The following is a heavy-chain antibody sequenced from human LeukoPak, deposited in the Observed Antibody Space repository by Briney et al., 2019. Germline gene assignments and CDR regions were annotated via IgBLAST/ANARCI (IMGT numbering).Heavy chain of an antibody. CDR2: FYRGST. V-gene: IGHV4-38-2*01. D-gene: IGHD3-3*01. CDR1: GFSISNGYY. CDR3: ARGKSEGGYYDFWSGYLGPYYYYYMDV. Sequence: KSSETLSLTCAVSGFSISNGYYWGWIRQPPGKGLEWIGSFYRGSTYYNPSLKSRVTISIDTSKNQFSLKLSSVNAADTAVYYCARGKSEGGYYDFWSGYLGPYYYYYMDVWGKGTTVTVSS. J-gene: IGHJ6*03.